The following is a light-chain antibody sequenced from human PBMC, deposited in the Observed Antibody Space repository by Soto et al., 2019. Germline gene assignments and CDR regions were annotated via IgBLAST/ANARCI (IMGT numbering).Light chain of an antibody. CDR1: QTVYNW. Sequence: DIQMTQSPSTLSASVRDRVTITCRASQTVYNWLAWYQQKPGKAPNLLIYKASTLETGVPSRFSGTGSGTEFTLTITSLQPDDFATYFCQQYDSYPLTFGGGTKVEIK. CDR2: KAS. CDR3: QQYDSYPLT. J-gene: IGKJ4*01. V-gene: IGKV1-5*03.